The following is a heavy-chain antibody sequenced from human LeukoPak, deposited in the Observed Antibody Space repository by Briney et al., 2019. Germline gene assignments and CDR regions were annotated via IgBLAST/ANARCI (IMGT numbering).Heavy chain of an antibody. Sequence: ASVKVSCKASGYTFTGYYMHWVRQAPGKGLEWMGWINPNSGGANYAQKFQARVTMTRDTSISTAYMELSRLRSDDTAVYYCARVSSGYSRQYYYYYMDVWGKGTTVTVSS. V-gene: IGHV1-2*02. D-gene: IGHD3-22*01. CDR2: INPNSGGA. CDR3: ARVSSGYSRQYYYYYMDV. J-gene: IGHJ6*03. CDR1: GYTFTGYY.